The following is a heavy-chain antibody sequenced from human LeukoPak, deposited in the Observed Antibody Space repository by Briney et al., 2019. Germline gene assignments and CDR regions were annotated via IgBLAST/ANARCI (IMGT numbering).Heavy chain of an antibody. V-gene: IGHV1-69*04. Sequence: SVKVSCKASGGTFSSYAISWVRQAPGQGLEWMGRIIPILGIANYAQKFQGRVTITADKSTSTAYMELSSLRSEDTAVYYCARDEYSISWYGAGYYFDYWGQGTLVTVSS. J-gene: IGHJ4*02. CDR2: IIPILGIA. D-gene: IGHD6-13*01. CDR1: GGTFSSYA. CDR3: ARDEYSISWYGAGYYFDY.